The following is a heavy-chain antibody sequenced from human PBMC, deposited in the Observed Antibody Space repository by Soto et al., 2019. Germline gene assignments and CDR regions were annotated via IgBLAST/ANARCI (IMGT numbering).Heavy chain of an antibody. CDR1: GFTFSYYW. V-gene: IGHV3-74*01. CDR3: XXXXXXAFDL. J-gene: IGHJ3*01. Sequence: EVQLVESGGGLVRPGGSLRLSCAASGFTFSYYWMHWXRXXXXKGLVWVSRIHSDGSSTTYADFVKGRFIISRDNXXXXXXXXXXXXXXXXXXXXXXXXXXXXAFDLWGQGTVVTVSS. CDR2: IHSDGSST.